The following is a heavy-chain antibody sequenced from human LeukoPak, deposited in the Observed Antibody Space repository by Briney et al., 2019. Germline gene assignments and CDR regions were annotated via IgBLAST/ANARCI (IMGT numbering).Heavy chain of an antibody. CDR2: IKTDGSTT. CDR1: GFTFSSSW. J-gene: IGHJ4*02. CDR3: ARDPPGIAASGTYY. D-gene: IGHD6-13*01. Sequence: GGSLRLSCAVSGFTFSSSWMHWVRQAPGKGLVWVSHIKTDGSTTAYADSVKGRFTISRDNAKNTLYLQMNSLRVEDTAVYYCARDPPGIAASGTYYCGQGTLVTVSS. V-gene: IGHV3-74*01.